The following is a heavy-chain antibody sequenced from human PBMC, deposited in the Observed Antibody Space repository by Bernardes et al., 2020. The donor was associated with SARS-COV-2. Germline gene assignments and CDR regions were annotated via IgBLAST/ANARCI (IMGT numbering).Heavy chain of an antibody. CDR2: INPNSGGT. CDR1: GYTFTGYY. Sequence: ASVKVSCKASGYTFTGYYMHWVRQAPRQGLEWMGWINPNSGGTNYAQKFQGRVTMTRDTSISTAYMELSRLRSDDTAVYYCARADDYDILTGYYYWGQGTLVTVSS. J-gene: IGHJ4*02. V-gene: IGHV1-2*02. CDR3: ARADDYDILTGYYY. D-gene: IGHD3-9*01.